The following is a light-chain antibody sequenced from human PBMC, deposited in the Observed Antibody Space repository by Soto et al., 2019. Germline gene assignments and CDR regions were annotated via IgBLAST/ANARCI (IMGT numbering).Light chain of an antibody. J-gene: IGLJ2*01. Sequence: QSVLTQPASVSGSPGQSITISCTGTRSDVGSYNSIAWYQQHPGKAPRVVIFEVTKRPSGISDRFSGYKSGYTASLTISGLKDEDEADYFCFSYAGNSIWLFGGGTQLTVL. CDR2: EVT. V-gene: IGLV2-23*02. CDR1: RSDVGSYNS. CDR3: FSYAGNSIWL.